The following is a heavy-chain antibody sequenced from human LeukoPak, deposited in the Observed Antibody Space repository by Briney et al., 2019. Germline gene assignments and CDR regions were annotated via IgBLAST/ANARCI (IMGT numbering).Heavy chain of an antibody. J-gene: IGHJ4*02. CDR1: GYSFTTYG. V-gene: IGHV1-18*01. CDR2: VSGYNGNA. D-gene: IGHD3-10*01. CDR3: ARDLWFGDLSAGGF. Sequence: VKVSCKTSGYSFTTYGINWVRRAPGQGLEWIGWVSGYNGNAHSAQNLQGRVTMTIDTSTSTAYMELRTLRSGDTAVYYCARDLWFGDLSAGGFWGQGTLVTVSS.